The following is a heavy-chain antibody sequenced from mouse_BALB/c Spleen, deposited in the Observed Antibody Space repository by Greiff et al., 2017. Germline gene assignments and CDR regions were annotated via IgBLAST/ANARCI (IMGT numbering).Heavy chain of an antibody. CDR2: ISNKANGYTT. D-gene: IGHD2-1*01. V-gene: IGHV7-3*02. J-gene: IGHJ2*01. CDR3: AMYWGGNYYFAY. Sequence: EVKLMESGGGLVQPGGSLRLSCATSGFTFTDYYMSWVRQPPGKALEWLGFISNKANGYTTEYSASVKGRFTISRDNSQSILYLQMSTLRAEDSATYYCAMYWGGNYYFAYWGQGTTLTVSS. CDR1: GFTFTDYY.